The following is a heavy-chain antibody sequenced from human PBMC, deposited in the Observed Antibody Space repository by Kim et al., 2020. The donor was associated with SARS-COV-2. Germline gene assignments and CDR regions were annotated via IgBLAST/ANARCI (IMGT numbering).Heavy chain of an antibody. CDR2: IYDSGST. D-gene: IGHD3-22*01. Sequence: SETLSLTCTVSGGSISSRSHYWGWISKHQGKGMEWSGSIYDSGSTDSKRLLKSRVTISVDTSKNQFALKLSSVTAADTAVYYCARHGHITMIVVVIIPGWFDPWGQGTLVTVSS. CDR1: GGSISSRSHY. V-gene: IGHV4-39*01. CDR3: ARHGHITMIVVVIIPGWFDP. J-gene: IGHJ5*02.